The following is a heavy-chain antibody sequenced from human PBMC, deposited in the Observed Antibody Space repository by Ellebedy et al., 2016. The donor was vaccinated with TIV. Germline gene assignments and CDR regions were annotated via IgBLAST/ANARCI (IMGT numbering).Heavy chain of an antibody. V-gene: IGHV1-18*01. CDR3: ATSLTPATYNYYGLDV. Sequence: ASVKVSCKASGYTFTNYGISWVRQAPGQGLEWMGWVSAYNGNTKYAQKFQGSVTMTTDTSTSTVYMEVRSLRSDDTAVYYCATSLTPATYNYYGLDVWGQGTTVTVSS. D-gene: IGHD6-25*01. CDR2: VSAYNGNT. J-gene: IGHJ6*02. CDR1: GYTFTNYG.